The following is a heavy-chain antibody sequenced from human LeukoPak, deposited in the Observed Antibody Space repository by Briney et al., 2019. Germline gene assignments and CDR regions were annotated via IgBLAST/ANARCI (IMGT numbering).Heavy chain of an antibody. CDR3: AGRYDFWSGYY. D-gene: IGHD3-3*01. Sequence: PSETLSLTCTVSGGSISSSSYYWGWIRQPPGKGLEWIGSIYYSGSTYYNPSLKSRVTISVDTSKNQFSLKLSSVTSADTAVYYCAGRYDFWSGYYWGQGTLVTVSS. CDR1: GGSISSSSYY. V-gene: IGHV4-39*01. CDR2: IYYSGST. J-gene: IGHJ4*02.